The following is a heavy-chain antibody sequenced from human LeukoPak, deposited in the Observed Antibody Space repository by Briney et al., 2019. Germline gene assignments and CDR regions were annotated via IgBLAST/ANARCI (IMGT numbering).Heavy chain of an antibody. CDR1: GFTFSSYA. V-gene: IGHV3-30-3*01. D-gene: IGHD1-26*01. CDR2: ISYDGSNK. Sequence: GGSLRLSCAASGFTFSSYAMHWVRQAPGKGLEWVAVISYDGSNKYYADSVKGRFTISRDNSKNTLYLQMNSLRAEDTAVYYCARSNRGEWELLRHFDYWGQGTLVTVSS. CDR3: ARSNRGEWELLRHFDY. J-gene: IGHJ4*02.